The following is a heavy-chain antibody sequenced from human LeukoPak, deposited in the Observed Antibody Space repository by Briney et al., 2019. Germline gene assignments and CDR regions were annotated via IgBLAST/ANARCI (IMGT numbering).Heavy chain of an antibody. CDR1: GFIFCSYE. D-gene: IGHD3-10*02. Sequence: TGGSLRLSCAASGFIFCSYEMNWGLQAPGEGPEWVSYISSNGSTIYYADSVKGRFTISRDNAKNSLYLQMNSLRAEDTAVYYCAELGITMIGGVWGKGTTVTISS. J-gene: IGHJ6*04. CDR3: AELGITMIGGV. V-gene: IGHV3-48*03. CDR2: ISSNGSTI.